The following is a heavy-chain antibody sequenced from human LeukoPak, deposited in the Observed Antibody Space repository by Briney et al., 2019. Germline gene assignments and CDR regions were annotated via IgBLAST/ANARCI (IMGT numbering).Heavy chain of an antibody. Sequence: GGSLRLSCAASGFTVSSNYMSWVRQAPGKGLEWVSVIYSGGSTYYADSVKGRFTISRDNSKNTLYLQMNSLRAEDTAVYYCARDGNYGGNSVHWFEPWGQGTLVTVSS. D-gene: IGHD4-23*01. CDR1: GFTVSSNY. V-gene: IGHV3-53*01. CDR2: IYSGGST. CDR3: ARDGNYGGNSVHWFEP. J-gene: IGHJ5*02.